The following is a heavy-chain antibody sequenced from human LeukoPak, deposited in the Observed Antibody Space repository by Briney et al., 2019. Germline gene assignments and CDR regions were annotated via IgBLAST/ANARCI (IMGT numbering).Heavy chain of an antibody. D-gene: IGHD6-19*01. J-gene: IGHJ6*03. CDR2: IYTSGST. CDR3: ARDLTYSSGWYYYYYYYMDV. Sequence: SETLSLTCTVSGGSISSYYWSWIRQPAGKGLEWIGRIYTSGSTNYNPSLESRVTMSVDTSKNQFSLKLSSVTAADTAMYYCARDLTYSSGWYYYYYYYMDVWGKGTTVTVSS. V-gene: IGHV4-4*07. CDR1: GGSISSYY.